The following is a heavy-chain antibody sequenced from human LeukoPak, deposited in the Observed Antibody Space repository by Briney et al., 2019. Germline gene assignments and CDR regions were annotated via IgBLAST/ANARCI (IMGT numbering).Heavy chain of an antibody. V-gene: IGHV4-38-2*02. CDR1: GYSISSGYY. Sequence: SETLSLTCAVSGYSISSGYYWGWIRQPPGKGLEWIGSIYHGGSTYYNPSLKSRVTISVDTSKNQFSLKLSSVTAADTAVYYCARDGGDYDFDYWGQGTLVTVSS. J-gene: IGHJ4*02. D-gene: IGHD4-17*01. CDR3: ARDGGDYDFDY. CDR2: IYHGGST.